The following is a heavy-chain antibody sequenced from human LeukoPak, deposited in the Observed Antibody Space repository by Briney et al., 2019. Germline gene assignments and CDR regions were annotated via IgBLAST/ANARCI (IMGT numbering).Heavy chain of an antibody. Sequence: PSETLSLTCTVSGGSISSYYRSWIRQPPGKGLEWIGYIYYSGSTNYNPSLKSRVTISVDTSKNQFSLKLSSVTAADTAVYYCARGGGIAAADAFDIWGQGTMVTVSS. V-gene: IGHV4-59*01. CDR2: IYYSGST. CDR3: ARGGGIAAADAFDI. J-gene: IGHJ3*02. D-gene: IGHD6-13*01. CDR1: GGSISSYY.